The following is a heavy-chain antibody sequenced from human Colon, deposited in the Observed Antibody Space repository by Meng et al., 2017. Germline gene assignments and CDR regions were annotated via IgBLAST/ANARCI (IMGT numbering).Heavy chain of an antibody. CDR1: GDSVSSKSAA. V-gene: IGHV6-1*02. Sequence: QVQQQRPARGRVKHSRTPPLTCAISGDSVSSKSAAWSWIRQSPSRGLEWLGRTYYRSKWYNDYAVSVKSRISINPDTSKNQFSLQLNSVTPEDTAVYYCASTENHFWGQGTLVTVSS. CDR2: TYYRSKWYN. J-gene: IGHJ4*02. D-gene: IGHD1-26*01. CDR3: ASTENHF.